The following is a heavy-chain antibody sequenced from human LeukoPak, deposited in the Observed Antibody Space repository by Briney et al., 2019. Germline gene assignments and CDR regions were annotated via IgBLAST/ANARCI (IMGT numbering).Heavy chain of an antibody. Sequence: KPSETLSLTCTVSGGSISSYYWSWIRQPPGKGLEWIGYIYYSGSTNYNPSLKSRVTISVDTSKNQFSLKLSSVTAADTAVYYCARRMGYKKGELLYYFDYWGQGTLVTVSS. V-gene: IGHV4-59*08. CDR3: ARRMGYKKGELLYYFDY. J-gene: IGHJ4*02. D-gene: IGHD1-26*01. CDR1: GGSISSYY. CDR2: IYYSGST.